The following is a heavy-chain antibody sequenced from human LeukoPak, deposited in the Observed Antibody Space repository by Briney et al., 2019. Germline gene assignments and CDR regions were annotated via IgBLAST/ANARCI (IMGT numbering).Heavy chain of an antibody. D-gene: IGHD5-24*01. J-gene: IGHJ4*02. CDR3: ARDGHHDY. CDR1: GGSFSGYY. Sequence: SETLSLTCAVYGGSFSGYYWSWIRQPPGKGLEWIGEINHSGSTNYNPSLKSRVTISVDTSKNQFSLKLSSVTAADTAVYYCARDGHHDYWGQGTLVTVSS. CDR2: INHSGST. V-gene: IGHV4-34*01.